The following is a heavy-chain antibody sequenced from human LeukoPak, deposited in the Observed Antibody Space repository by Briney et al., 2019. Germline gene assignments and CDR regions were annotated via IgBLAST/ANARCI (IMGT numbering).Heavy chain of an antibody. Sequence: PGGSLRLSCAASGFTFSTYSMSWVRQAPGKGLEWVAIISSTGTITYYADSVKGRFTISRDNTKNTLYLQTNSLRAEDTAIYYCGREWAGYGSGSYFYYWGQGTLVTVSS. CDR3: GREWAGYGSGSYFYY. D-gene: IGHD3-10*01. CDR2: ISSTGTIT. V-gene: IGHV3-23*01. J-gene: IGHJ4*02. CDR1: GFTFSTYS.